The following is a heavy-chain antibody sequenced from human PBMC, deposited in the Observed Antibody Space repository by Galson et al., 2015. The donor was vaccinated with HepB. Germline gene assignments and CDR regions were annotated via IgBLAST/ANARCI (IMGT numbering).Heavy chain of an antibody. D-gene: IGHD4-11*01. CDR3: ATYYSSDY. J-gene: IGHJ4*02. V-gene: IGHV3-53*01. CDR1: ALTVSSHY. CDR2: IHRGGST. Sequence: SLRLYCAASALTVSSHYMSWARQAPGKGLEWVSVIHRGGSTYYADSVKGRFNISRDYSKNTLYLQMNSLRAEDTAVYYCATYYSSDYWGQGTLVTVSS.